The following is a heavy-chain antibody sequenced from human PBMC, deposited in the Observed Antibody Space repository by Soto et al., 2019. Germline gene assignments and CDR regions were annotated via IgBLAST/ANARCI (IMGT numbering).Heavy chain of an antibody. Sequence: GASVKVSCKASGGTCSSYAISWVRQAPGQGLEWMGGIIPIFGTANYAQKFQGRVTITADESTSTAYMELSSLRSEDTAVYYCASKKVATIQYYYYYYGMDVWGQGTTVTVSS. CDR1: GGTCSSYA. V-gene: IGHV1-69*13. D-gene: IGHD5-12*01. J-gene: IGHJ6*02. CDR2: IIPIFGTA. CDR3: ASKKVATIQYYYYYYGMDV.